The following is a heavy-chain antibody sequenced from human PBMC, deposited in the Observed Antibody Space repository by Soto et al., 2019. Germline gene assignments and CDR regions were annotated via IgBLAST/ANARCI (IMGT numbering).Heavy chain of an antibody. Sequence: ASVKVSCKASGYTFTSYAMHWVRQAPGQRLEWMGWINAGNGNTKYSQKFQGRVAITRDTSASTAYMELSSLRSEDTAVYYCARYDYNGYYFDYWGQGTLVTVSS. V-gene: IGHV1-3*01. CDR2: INAGNGNT. J-gene: IGHJ4*02. CDR3: ARYDYNGYYFDY. D-gene: IGHD4-4*01. CDR1: GYTFTSYA.